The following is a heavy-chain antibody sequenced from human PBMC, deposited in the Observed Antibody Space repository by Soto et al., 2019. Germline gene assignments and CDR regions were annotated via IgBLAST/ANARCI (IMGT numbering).Heavy chain of an antibody. CDR3: ARTPVSRTVTTDFDY. CDR2: IYYSGST. V-gene: IGHV4-39*01. CDR1: GGSISSSSYY. J-gene: IGHJ4*02. D-gene: IGHD4-4*01. Sequence: SETLSLTCTVSGGSISSSSYYWGWIRHPPGKGLEWIGSIYYSGSTYYNPSLKSRVTISVDTSKNQFSLKLSSVTAADTAVYYCARTPVSRTVTTDFDYWGQGTLVTVSS.